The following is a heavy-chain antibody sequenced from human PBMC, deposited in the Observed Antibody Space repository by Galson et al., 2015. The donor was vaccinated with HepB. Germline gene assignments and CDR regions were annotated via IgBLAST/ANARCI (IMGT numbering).Heavy chain of an antibody. D-gene: IGHD6-13*01. J-gene: IGHJ4*02. CDR1: GFTFSSYG. CDR2: ISYDGSNK. V-gene: IGHV3-30*18. CDR3: AKPPIPRDSSSWNYFDY. Sequence: SLRLSCAASGFTFSSYGMHWVRQAPGKGLEWVAVISYDGSNKYYADSVKGRFTISRDNSKNTLYLQMNSLRAEDTAVYYCAKPPIPRDSSSWNYFDYWGQGTLVTVSS.